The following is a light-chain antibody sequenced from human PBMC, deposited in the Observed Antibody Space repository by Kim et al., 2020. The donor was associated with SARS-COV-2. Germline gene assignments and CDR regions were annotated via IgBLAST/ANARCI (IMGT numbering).Light chain of an antibody. CDR2: AAS. J-gene: IGKJ1*01. V-gene: IGKV1-27*01. CDR1: QDISNY. CDR3: QKYNSAPRT. Sequence: ASVGDRATLSCRASQDISNYLAWYQQKPGKVPKLLIYAASALQSGVPSRFSGSRSGTDFTLTICSLQPEDVATYYCQKYNSAPRTFGQGTKVDIK.